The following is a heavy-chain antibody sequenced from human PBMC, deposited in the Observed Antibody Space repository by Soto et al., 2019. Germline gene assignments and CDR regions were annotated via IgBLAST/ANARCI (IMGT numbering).Heavy chain of an antibody. J-gene: IGHJ3*01. Sequence: GGSLRLSCAASGFTFSSDWMHWVRQAPGKGLVWVSRINTDGSGTTYADSVKGRFTISRDNAKNMVYLQMNSLRAEDTAVYYCARDQLYYNDISGRPLNAFDVWGQGTMVT. CDR2: INTDGSGT. CDR3: ARDQLYYNDISGRPLNAFDV. D-gene: IGHD3-22*01. V-gene: IGHV3-74*01. CDR1: GFTFSSDW.